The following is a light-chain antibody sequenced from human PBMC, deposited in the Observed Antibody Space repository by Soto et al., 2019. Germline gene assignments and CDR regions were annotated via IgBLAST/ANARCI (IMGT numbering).Light chain of an antibody. CDR2: DVT. Sequence: QSVLTQPASVSGSPGQSITISCTGTSSDVGGYNYVSWYQQHPVKAPKLMIYDVTNRPSGVSDRFSGSKSGNTASLTISGLQAEDEAYYYCSSYTSSSTPYVFGTGTKLTVL. J-gene: IGLJ1*01. CDR3: SSYTSSSTPYV. V-gene: IGLV2-14*01. CDR1: SSDVGGYNY.